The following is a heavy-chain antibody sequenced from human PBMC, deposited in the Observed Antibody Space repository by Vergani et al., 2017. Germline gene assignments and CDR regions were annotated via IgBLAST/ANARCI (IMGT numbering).Heavy chain of an antibody. CDR2: INPSGGHT. J-gene: IGHJ4*02. V-gene: IGHV1-46*03. D-gene: IGHD3-9*01. CDR3: ARGDYGILTGYRY. Sequence: QVQVVQSGAEVKKSGASVKVSCKTSGYTFSNYYMPWVRQAPGQGLEWMGIINPSGGHTNYAQKFQGRVTMTRETSTSTVYMELSSLRADDTAIYYCARGDYGILTGYRYWVQGTLVTVSA. CDR1: GYTFSNYY.